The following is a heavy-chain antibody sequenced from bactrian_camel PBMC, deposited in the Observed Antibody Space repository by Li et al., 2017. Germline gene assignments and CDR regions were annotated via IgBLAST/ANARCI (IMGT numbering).Heavy chain of an antibody. CDR1: GFTFSTSG. CDR3: ATDTWYYRCTY. Sequence: VQLVESGGGLVQPGGSLRLSCAASGFTFSTSGMNWVRQAPGKGLEWVSYISNDGGRTTYADSVKGRFTISRDNAKNTVYLQMNSLKSEDSALYYCATDTWYYRCTYWGQGTQVTVS. J-gene: IGHJ4*01. V-gene: IGHV3S40*01. CDR2: ISNDGGRT. D-gene: IGHD2*01.